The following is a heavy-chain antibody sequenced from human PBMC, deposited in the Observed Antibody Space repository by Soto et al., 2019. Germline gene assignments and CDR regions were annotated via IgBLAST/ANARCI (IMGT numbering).Heavy chain of an antibody. D-gene: IGHD3-9*01. CDR2: ISGSGGST. CDR1: GFTFSSYA. V-gene: IGHV3-23*01. J-gene: IGHJ4*02. CDR3: AKDTVLRYFAWSYYFEY. Sequence: EVHLLESWGGLVQPGGSLRLSCAASGFTFSSYAMSWVRQATGKGLEWVSAISGSGGSTYYADSVKGRCTIYRDNAKNTLYLQMNRLRAEDTAVYYCAKDTVLRYFAWSYYFEYWSEGTLGTVSS.